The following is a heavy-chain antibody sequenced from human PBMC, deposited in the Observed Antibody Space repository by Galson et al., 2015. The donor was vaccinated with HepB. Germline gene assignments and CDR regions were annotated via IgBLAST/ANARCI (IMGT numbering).Heavy chain of an antibody. CDR2: IIPIFGTA. CDR3: ARVHRRLDAIIYWFDP. CDR1: GGTFSSYA. V-gene: IGHV1-69*13. J-gene: IGHJ5*02. D-gene: IGHD1-14*01. Sequence: SVKVSCKASGGTFSSYAISWVRQAPGQGLEWMGGIIPIFGTANYAQKFQGRVTITADESTSTAYMELSSLRSEDTAVYYCARVHRRLDAIIYWFDPWGQGTLVTVSS.